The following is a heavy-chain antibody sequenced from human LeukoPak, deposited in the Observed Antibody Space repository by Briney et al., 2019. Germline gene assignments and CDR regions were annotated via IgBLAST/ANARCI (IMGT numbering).Heavy chain of an antibody. V-gene: IGHV4-30-2*01. CDR3: ARGPGSYDWFDP. J-gene: IGHJ5*02. D-gene: IGHD3-10*01. Sequence: PSETLSLTCAVSGGSISSGGYSWSWIRQPPGKGLEWIGYIYHSESTYYNPSLKSRVTISVDRSKNQFSLKLSSVTAADTAVYYCARGPGSYDWFDPWGQGTLVTVSS. CDR2: IYHSEST. CDR1: GGSISSGGYS.